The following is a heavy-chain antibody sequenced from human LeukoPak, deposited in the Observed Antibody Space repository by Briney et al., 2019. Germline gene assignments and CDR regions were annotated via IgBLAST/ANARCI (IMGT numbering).Heavy chain of an antibody. CDR2: TIPMFGTA. CDR1: GGTFSTYA. Sequence: SVKVSCKASGGTFSTYAISWVRQAPGQGLEWMGGTIPMFGTAIYAQKFQGRVTITADESTSTAYMELSSLRSEDTAVYYCARVREARPWDWFDPWGQGTLVTVSS. V-gene: IGHV1-69*01. D-gene: IGHD6-6*01. J-gene: IGHJ5*02. CDR3: ARVREARPWDWFDP.